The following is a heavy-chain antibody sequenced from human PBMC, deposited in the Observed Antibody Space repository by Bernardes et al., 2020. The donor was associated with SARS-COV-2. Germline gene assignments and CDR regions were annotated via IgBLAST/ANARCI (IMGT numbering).Heavy chain of an antibody. Sequence: SETLSLTCAVYGGSFSGYYWSWIRQPPGKGLEWIGEINHSGSTNYHPPLKSRVTISVDTSKNQFSLKLSSVTAADTAVYYCARGPTVTTFYYYYYGMDVWCQGTTVTVSS. D-gene: IGHD4-17*01. CDR1: GGSFSGYY. V-gene: IGHV4-34*01. CDR3: ARGPTVTTFYYYYYGMDV. CDR2: INHSGST. J-gene: IGHJ6*02.